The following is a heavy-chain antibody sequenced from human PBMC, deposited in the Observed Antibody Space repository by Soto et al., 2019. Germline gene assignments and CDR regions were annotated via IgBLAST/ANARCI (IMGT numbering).Heavy chain of an antibody. CDR2: MNPNSANT. Sequence: ASVKVSCKAPADTFTIYYISLVLQASGQGLEWMGWMNPNSANTGYAQKFQGRVSMTRDTSTNTAYMELSSLRSEDTAIYYCARMATSGTLNWFDPWGQGTLVTVSS. D-gene: IGHD1-26*01. CDR1: ADTFTIYY. CDR3: ARMATSGTLNWFDP. J-gene: IGHJ5*02. V-gene: IGHV1-8*01.